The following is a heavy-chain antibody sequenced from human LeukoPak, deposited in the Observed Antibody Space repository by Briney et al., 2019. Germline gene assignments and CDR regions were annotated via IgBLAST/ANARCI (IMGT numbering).Heavy chain of an antibody. CDR2: INDSGST. Sequence: PSETLSLTCAAYGGSFSVYYWSWIRQPPGKGLEWIGEINDSGSTNYNPSLKSRATISVDTSKNQFSLRLTSVTAADTAVYYCARQTGSGLFILPGGQGTLVNVSS. CDR1: GGSFSVYY. CDR3: ARQTGSGLFILP. J-gene: IGHJ4*02. V-gene: IGHV4-34*01. D-gene: IGHD3/OR15-3a*01.